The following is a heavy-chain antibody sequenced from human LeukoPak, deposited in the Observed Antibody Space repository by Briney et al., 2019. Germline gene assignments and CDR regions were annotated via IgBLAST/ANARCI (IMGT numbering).Heavy chain of an antibody. CDR1: GGSISSYY. J-gene: IGHJ2*01. CDR3: ARSFLGDWYFDL. Sequence: SETLSLTCTVSGGSISSYYWSWIRQPPGMGLEWLGYIYYSGSTNYNPSLKNRVTISVDTSKDQFSLRLTSVTAADTAMYYCARSFLGDWYFDLWGRGTLVTVSS. V-gene: IGHV4-59*01. CDR2: IYYSGST. D-gene: IGHD1-26*01.